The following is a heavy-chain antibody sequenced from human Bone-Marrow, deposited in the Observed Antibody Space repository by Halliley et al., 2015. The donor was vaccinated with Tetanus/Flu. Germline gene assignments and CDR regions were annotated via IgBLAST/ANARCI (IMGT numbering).Heavy chain of an antibody. J-gene: IGHJ4*02. Sequence: TLSLTCTVSGGFIRSGGHYWSWIRQHPGKGLEWIGFIYYSGTTYYNKSLKSRVTISVDTSKNQFSLNLRSVTAAATAVYYCARGLHYYDRGAYFDYWGQGILVPVSS. D-gene: IGHD3-22*01. V-gene: IGHV4-31*03. CDR3: ARGLHYYDRGAYFDY. CDR1: GGFIRSGGHY. CDR2: IYYSGTT.